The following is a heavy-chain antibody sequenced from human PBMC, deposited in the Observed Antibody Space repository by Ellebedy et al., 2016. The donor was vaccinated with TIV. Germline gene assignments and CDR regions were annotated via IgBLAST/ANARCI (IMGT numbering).Heavy chain of an antibody. CDR1: GYRFTTYG. CDR3: AQTHGYYKHMDV. D-gene: IGHD1-26*01. J-gene: IGHJ6*03. V-gene: IGHV1-18*04. Sequence: AASVKVSCKASGYRFTTYGISWMRQAPGQGLEWLGWISVYNDNADYAEKFQGRVTLTADTSTNTAYMELRSLRADDTAVYYCAQTHGYYKHMDVWGKGTAVTVSS. CDR2: ISVYNDNA.